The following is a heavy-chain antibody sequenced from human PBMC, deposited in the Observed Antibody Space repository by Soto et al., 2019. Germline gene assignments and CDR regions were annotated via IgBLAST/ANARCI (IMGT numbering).Heavy chain of an antibody. Sequence: EVQLVESGGGLVQPGGSLRLSCAASGFTFSSYSMNWVRQAPGKGLEWVSYISSSSSTIYYADSVKGRFTISRDNAKNSLYLQMNSLRDEDTAVYYCARADCSGGSCYRLHWFDPWGQGTLVTVSS. CDR2: ISSSSSTI. CDR1: GFTFSSYS. D-gene: IGHD2-15*01. V-gene: IGHV3-48*02. CDR3: ARADCSGGSCYRLHWFDP. J-gene: IGHJ5*02.